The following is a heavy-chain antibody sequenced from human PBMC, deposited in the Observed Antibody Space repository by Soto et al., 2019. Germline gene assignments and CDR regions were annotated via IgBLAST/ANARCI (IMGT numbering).Heavy chain of an antibody. J-gene: IGHJ4*02. CDR3: ARCMGFDGSGYAFFDS. CDR1: GGSISSGGYY. V-gene: IGHV4-31*03. D-gene: IGHD3-10*01. Sequence: PSETLSLTCTVPGGSISSGGYYWNWIRQHPGKGLEWIAYIYYTGTTYYNPSLKSRVTISIDRSNNQFSLMLSSVTAEDTAIYYCARCMGFDGSGYAFFDSWGQGTQVTVSS. CDR2: IYYTGTT.